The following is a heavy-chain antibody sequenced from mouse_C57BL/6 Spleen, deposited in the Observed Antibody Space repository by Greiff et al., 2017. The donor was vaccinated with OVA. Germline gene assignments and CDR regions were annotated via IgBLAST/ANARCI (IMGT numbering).Heavy chain of an antibody. Sequence: VQGVESGPGLVQPSQSLSITCTVSGFSLTSYGVHWVRQSPGKGLEWLGVIWRGGSTDYNAAFMSRLSITKDNSKSQVFFKMNSLQADDTAIYYCAKNWGTTVVAYYAMDYWGQGTSVTVSS. D-gene: IGHD1-1*01. V-gene: IGHV2-5*01. CDR3: AKNWGTTVVAYYAMDY. CDR2: IWRGGST. J-gene: IGHJ4*01. CDR1: GFSLTSYG.